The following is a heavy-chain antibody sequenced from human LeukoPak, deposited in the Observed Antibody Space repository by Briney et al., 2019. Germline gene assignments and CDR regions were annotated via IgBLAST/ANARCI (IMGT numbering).Heavy chain of an antibody. Sequence: SETLSLTCAVYGGSFSGYYWSWIRQPPGKGLEWIGEINHSGSTNYNPSLKSRVTISVDTSKNQFSLKLSSVTAADTAVYYCARARSPDYYYYYYYMDVWGKGTTVTVSS. J-gene: IGHJ6*03. CDR2: INHSGST. D-gene: IGHD2-21*01. V-gene: IGHV4-34*01. CDR3: ARARSPDYYYYYYYMDV. CDR1: GGSFSGYY.